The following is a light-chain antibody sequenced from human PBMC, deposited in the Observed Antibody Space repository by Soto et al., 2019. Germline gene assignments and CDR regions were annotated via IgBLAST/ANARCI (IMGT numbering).Light chain of an antibody. Sequence: QSVLTQPPSASETPGQRVTISCSGSSSNIGNNYVHWYQQLPRTAPKVLIYSNNQRPSGVPDRFSGSKSGTSASLAISGLRSEDEADYYCATWDDSLSGPVFGGGTKLTVL. CDR2: SNN. V-gene: IGLV1-47*02. CDR1: SSNIGNNY. CDR3: ATWDDSLSGPV. J-gene: IGLJ3*02.